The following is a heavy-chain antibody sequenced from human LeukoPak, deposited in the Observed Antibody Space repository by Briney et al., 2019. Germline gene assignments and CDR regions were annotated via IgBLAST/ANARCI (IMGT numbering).Heavy chain of an antibody. CDR1: GVSFSGYY. D-gene: IGHD2-8*01. V-gene: IGHV4-34*01. CDR2: INHSGST. J-gene: IGHJ4*02. Sequence: SETLSLTCAVYGVSFSGYYWSWIRQPPGKGLEWIGEINHSGSTNYNPSLKSRVTISVDTSKNQFSLKLSSVTAADTAVYYCARLVGYCTNGVCSAYYFDYWGQGTLVTVSS. CDR3: ARLVGYCTNGVCSAYYFDY.